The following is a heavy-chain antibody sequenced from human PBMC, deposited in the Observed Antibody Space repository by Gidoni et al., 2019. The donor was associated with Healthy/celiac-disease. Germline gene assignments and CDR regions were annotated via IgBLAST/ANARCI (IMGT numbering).Heavy chain of an antibody. Sequence: EVQLLESGGGLVQPGGSLRLSCPASGSTFGSSEMNWVRQGPGKGLEWVSYISSSGSTIYYADSVKGRFTISRDNAKNSLYLKMNSLRAEDTAVYYCARDTRRVRGVAGFDYWGQGTLVTVSS. J-gene: IGHJ4*02. V-gene: IGHV3-48*03. D-gene: IGHD3-10*01. CDR2: ISSSGSTI. CDR1: GSTFGSSE. CDR3: ARDTRRVRGVAGFDY.